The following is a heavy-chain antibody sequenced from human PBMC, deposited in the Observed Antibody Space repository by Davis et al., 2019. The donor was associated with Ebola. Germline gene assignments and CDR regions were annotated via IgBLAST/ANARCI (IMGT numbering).Heavy chain of an antibody. CDR3: ARDEQQIRPAFDI. D-gene: IGHD6-13*01. J-gene: IGHJ3*02. Sequence: ASVQVSCKASGYTFTNYDLSWVRQAPGQGLEWMGWISGYDGDTVFAQKFQDRVTMTTDTSTSTAYMELRILRSDDTAGYYCARDEQQIRPAFDIWGQGTEVTVSS. V-gene: IGHV1-18*01. CDR1: GYTFTNYD. CDR2: ISGYDGDT.